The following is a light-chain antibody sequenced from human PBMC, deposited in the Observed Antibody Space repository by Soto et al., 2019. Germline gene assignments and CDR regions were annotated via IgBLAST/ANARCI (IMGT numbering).Light chain of an antibody. CDR1: QSVSSPY. J-gene: IGKJ1*01. CDR2: GAS. CDR3: QHYATSPGS. Sequence: IVLTQSPGTLSLSPGERATLSCRASQSVSSPYLAWYQQKPGQAPRLLIFGASSRPTGIPDRFSGSGSGTDFTLTISRLEPEDFAVYYCQHYATSPGSFGQGTSVEIK. V-gene: IGKV3-20*01.